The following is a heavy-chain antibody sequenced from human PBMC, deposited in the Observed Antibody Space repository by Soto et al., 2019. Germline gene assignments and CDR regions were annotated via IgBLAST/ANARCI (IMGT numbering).Heavy chain of an antibody. V-gene: IGHV1-18*01. CDR2: ISAYNGNT. CDR3: AREGAQDCSSTSCYIYYYYYGMDV. J-gene: IGHJ6*02. Sequence: ASVKVSCKASGYTFTSYGISWVRQAPGQGLEWMGWISAYNGNTNYAQKLQGRVTMTTDTSTSTAYMELRSLRSDDTAVDYCAREGAQDCSSTSCYIYYYYYGMDVWGQGTTVTVSS. D-gene: IGHD2-2*02. CDR1: GYTFTSYG.